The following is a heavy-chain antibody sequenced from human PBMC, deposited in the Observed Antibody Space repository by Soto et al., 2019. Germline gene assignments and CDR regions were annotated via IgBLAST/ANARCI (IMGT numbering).Heavy chain of an antibody. Sequence: GASVKVSCKASGYTFNNYDIHWVRQAPGHGLEWMGWMNPNSGNTGYAQNFRGRVTMTQNTAIGTAYMELGSLRSDDTATYYCTRAYGVETFDFWGQGTRVTVSS. CDR2: MNPNSGNT. CDR3: TRAYGVETFDF. CDR1: GYTFNNYD. V-gene: IGHV1-8*02. D-gene: IGHD2-8*01. J-gene: IGHJ5*01.